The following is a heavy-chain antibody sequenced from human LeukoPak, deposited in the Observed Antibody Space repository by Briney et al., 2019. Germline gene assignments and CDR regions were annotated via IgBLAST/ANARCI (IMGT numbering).Heavy chain of an antibody. V-gene: IGHV3-66*01. CDR2: IYSGDST. D-gene: IGHD6-19*01. CDR1: GFTVSSNY. Sequence: PGGSLRLSCAASGFTVSSNYMSWVRQAPGKGLEWVSVIYSGDSTYYADSVKGRFSISRDNSKNTVYLQMNSLRAEDTAVYYCARAGSGQWYIDYWGQGTLVTVSS. J-gene: IGHJ4*02. CDR3: ARAGSGQWYIDY.